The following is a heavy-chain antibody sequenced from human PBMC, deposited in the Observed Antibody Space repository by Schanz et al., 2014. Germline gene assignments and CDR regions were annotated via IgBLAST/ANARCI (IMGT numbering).Heavy chain of an antibody. J-gene: IGHJ3*02. V-gene: IGHV3-21*04. CDR2: ISTSSGYI. CDR1: GIDFSSYS. CDR3: ARENLNWEAFDI. D-gene: IGHD7-27*01. Sequence: EVQLVESGGGLVKPGGSLRLSCAASGIDFSSYSMNWVRQAPGKGLEWVSTISTSSGYIYYADSVNGRFTISRDNGQNSLYLEMTSLRGEDTAVYYCARENLNWEAFDIWGQGTVVTVSS.